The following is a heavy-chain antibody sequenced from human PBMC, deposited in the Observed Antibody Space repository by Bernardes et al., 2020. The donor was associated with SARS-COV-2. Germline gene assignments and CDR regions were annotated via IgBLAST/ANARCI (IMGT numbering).Heavy chain of an antibody. V-gene: IGHV1-58*02. CDR2: IVVGSGNT. CDR1: GFTFTSSA. J-gene: IGHJ6*02. CDR3: AAGIAALFPHTHYYYYYGMDV. D-gene: IGHD6-6*01. Sequence: SVKVSCKASGFTFTSSAMQWVRQARGQRLEWIGWIVVGSGNTNYAQKFQERVTITRDMSTSTAYMELSSLRSEDTAVYYCAAGIAALFPHTHYYYYYGMDVWGQGTTVTVSS.